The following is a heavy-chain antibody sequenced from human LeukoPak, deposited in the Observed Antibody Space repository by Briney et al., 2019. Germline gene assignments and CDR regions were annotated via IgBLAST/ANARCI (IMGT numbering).Heavy chain of an antibody. D-gene: IGHD6-19*01. CDR1: GGSISSYY. CDR2: IYYSGST. V-gene: IGHV4-59*01. Sequence: SETLSLTCTVSGGSISSYYWSWIRQPPGKGLEWVGYIYYSGSTNYNPSLKSRVTISVDTSKNQFSLKLSSVTAADTAVYYCARESSGWYYFVYWGQGTLVTVSP. J-gene: IGHJ4*02. CDR3: ARESSGWYYFVY.